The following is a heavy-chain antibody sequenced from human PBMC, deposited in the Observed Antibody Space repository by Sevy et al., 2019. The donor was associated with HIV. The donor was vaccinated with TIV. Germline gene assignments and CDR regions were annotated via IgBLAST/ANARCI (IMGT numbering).Heavy chain of an antibody. Sequence: SETLSLTCTVSGYSISSGYYWGWIRQPPGKGLEWIGSIYHSGSTYYNPSLKSRVTISVDTSKNQFSLKLSSVTVADTAVYYCASRDQGAFNWNDLDAFDIWGQGTMVTVSS. CDR3: ASRDQGAFNWNDLDAFDI. J-gene: IGHJ3*02. V-gene: IGHV4-38-2*02. CDR2: IYHSGST. D-gene: IGHD1-20*01. CDR1: GYSISSGYY.